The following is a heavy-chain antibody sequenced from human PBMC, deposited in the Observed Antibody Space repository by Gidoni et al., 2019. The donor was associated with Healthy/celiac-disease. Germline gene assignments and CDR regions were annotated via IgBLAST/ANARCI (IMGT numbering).Heavy chain of an antibody. J-gene: IGHJ1*01. CDR2: ISYDGSNK. V-gene: IGHV3-30*18. Sequence: QVQLVESGGGVVQPGRSLRLSCAASGFTFSSYGMHWVRQAPGKGLEWVAVISYDGSNKYYADSVKGRFTISRDNSKNTLYLQMNSLRAEDTAVYYCAKDSYSSSWLGYFQHWGQGTLVTVSS. CDR1: GFTFSSYG. CDR3: AKDSYSSSWLGYFQH. D-gene: IGHD6-13*01.